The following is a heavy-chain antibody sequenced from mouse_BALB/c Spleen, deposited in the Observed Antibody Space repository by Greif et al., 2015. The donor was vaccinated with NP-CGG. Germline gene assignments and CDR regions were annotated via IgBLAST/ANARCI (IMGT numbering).Heavy chain of an antibody. Sequence: QVQLKESGPELVKPGASVKISCKASGCTFTDYYINWVKQKPGQGLEWIGWIYPGSGNTKYNEKFKGKATLTVDTSPSTVYMQLSSLISEDTAVYFCARRTGTEAMDYWGQGTSVTVSP. D-gene: IGHD4-1*01. CDR1: GCTFTDYY. CDR2: IYPGSGNT. V-gene: IGHV1-84*02. J-gene: IGHJ4*01. CDR3: ARRTGTEAMDY.